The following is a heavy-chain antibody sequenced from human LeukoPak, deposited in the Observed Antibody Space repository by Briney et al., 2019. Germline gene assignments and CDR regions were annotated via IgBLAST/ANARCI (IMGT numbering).Heavy chain of an antibody. CDR1: GGSFSGYY. D-gene: IGHD2-2*01. CDR3: ASKFPLPTAISWGFDI. Sequence: PSETLSLTCAVYGGSFSGYYWSWIRQPPGKGLEWIGEINHSGSTNYNPSLKSRVTISVDTSKNQFSLKLSSVTAADTAVYYCASKFPLPTAISWGFDIWGQGKMVNGPS. V-gene: IGHV4-34*01. J-gene: IGHJ3*02. CDR2: INHSGST.